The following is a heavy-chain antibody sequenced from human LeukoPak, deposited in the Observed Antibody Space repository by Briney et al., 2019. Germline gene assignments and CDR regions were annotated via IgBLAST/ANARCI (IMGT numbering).Heavy chain of an antibody. D-gene: IGHD2-2*01. CDR3: AKVNGYCSSTSCQGAFDI. CDR1: GFTFDDYA. CDR2: ISWNSGSI. J-gene: IGHJ3*02. Sequence: GRSLRLSCAASGFTFDDYATHWVRQAPGKGLEWVSGISWNSGSIGYADSVKGRFTISRDNAKNSLYLQMNSLRAEDTALYYCAKVNGYCSSTSCQGAFDIWGQGTMVTVSS. V-gene: IGHV3-9*01.